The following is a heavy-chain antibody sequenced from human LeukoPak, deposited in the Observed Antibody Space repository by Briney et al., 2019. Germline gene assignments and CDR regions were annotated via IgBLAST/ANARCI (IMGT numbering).Heavy chain of an antibody. CDR1: GYTFTSYG. Sequence: GASVKVSCKASGYTFTSYGISWVRQAPGQGLEWMGWISAYNGNTNYAQKLRGRVTMTTDTSTSTAYMELRSLRSDDTAVYYCATAIAVAGTCDYWGQGTLVTVSS. D-gene: IGHD6-19*01. J-gene: IGHJ4*02. CDR3: ATAIAVAGTCDY. V-gene: IGHV1-18*01. CDR2: ISAYNGNT.